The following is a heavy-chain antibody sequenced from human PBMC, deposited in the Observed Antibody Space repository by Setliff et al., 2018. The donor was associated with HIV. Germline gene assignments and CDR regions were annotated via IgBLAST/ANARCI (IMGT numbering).Heavy chain of an antibody. Sequence: PSETLSLTCTVSGGSISGYHWNWLRQTPGKGLEWIGYIYTSGSTNYNPSLKSRVTISVDTSKNQFSRKLSSVTAADTAVYYCARGGGTGSFDYWGQGTLVTVSS. J-gene: IGHJ4*02. CDR3: ARGGGTGSFDY. CDR1: GGSISGYH. V-gene: IGHV4-4*09. D-gene: IGHD3-16*01. CDR2: IYTSGST.